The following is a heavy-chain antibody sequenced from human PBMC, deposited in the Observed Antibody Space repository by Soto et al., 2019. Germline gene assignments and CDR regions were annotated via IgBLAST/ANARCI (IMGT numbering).Heavy chain of an antibody. D-gene: IGHD3-9*01. CDR2: IYHSGST. J-gene: IGHJ3*02. Sequence: QVQLQESGPGLVKPSGTLSLPCAVSGGSISSSNWWRWVRQPPGKGLEWIGEIYHSGSTNYPPSLRSRVTIAVDKSKNQFSLKLSSVTAADTAVYYCARGFYDILTGYPHAFDIWGQGTMVTVSS. CDR1: GGSISSSNW. V-gene: IGHV4-4*02. CDR3: ARGFYDILTGYPHAFDI.